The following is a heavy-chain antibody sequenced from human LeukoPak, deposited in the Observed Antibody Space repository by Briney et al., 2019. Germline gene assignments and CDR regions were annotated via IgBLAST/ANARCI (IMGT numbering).Heavy chain of an antibody. J-gene: IGHJ4*02. CDR1: GFTFSSSA. Sequence: GGSLRLSCAASGFTFSSSAMSWVRRAPGKGLEWVSAISNNGGYTYYADSVQGRFTISRDNSKSTLCLQMNSLRAEDTAVYYCAKQLGYCSDGSCYFPYWGQGTLVTISS. V-gene: IGHV3-23*01. D-gene: IGHD2-15*01. CDR2: ISNNGGYT. CDR3: AKQLGYCSDGSCYFPY.